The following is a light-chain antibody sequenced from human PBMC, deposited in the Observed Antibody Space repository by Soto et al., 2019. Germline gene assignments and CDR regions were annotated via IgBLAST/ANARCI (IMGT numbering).Light chain of an antibody. CDR1: SSDVGGYDY. CDR3: SSYSISTAYL. CDR2: EVS. V-gene: IGLV2-14*01. J-gene: IGLJ1*01. Sequence: QSVLTQPASVSGSPVQSITISCTGTSSDVGGYDYVSWYQLHPGKAPKLMVFEVSNRPSGGSYRFSGSKSGNTASLTISGLQAEDEADYFCSSYSISTAYLFGTGTKLTVL.